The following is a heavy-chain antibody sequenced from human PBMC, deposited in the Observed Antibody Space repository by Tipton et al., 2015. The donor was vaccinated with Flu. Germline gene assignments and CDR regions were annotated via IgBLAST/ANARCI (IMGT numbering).Heavy chain of an antibody. CDR3: ARGSGSGTYVIFDY. J-gene: IGHJ4*02. V-gene: IGHV4-34*01. Sequence: TLSLTCAVYGGSFSGYYWSWIRQPPGKGLEWIGEINHSGTTNYNPSLKSRVTISVDTSKNQFSLKLNSVTAADTAVYYCARGSGSGTYVIFDYWGQGTQVTVSS. CDR2: INHSGTT. D-gene: IGHD3-10*01. CDR1: GGSFSGYY.